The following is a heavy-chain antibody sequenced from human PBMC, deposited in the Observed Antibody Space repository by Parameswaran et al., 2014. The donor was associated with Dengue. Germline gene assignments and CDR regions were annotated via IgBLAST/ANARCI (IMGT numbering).Heavy chain of an antibody. D-gene: IGHD2-2*01. V-gene: IGHV3-74*01. Sequence: WIRQPPGKGLVWVSRINSDGSSTSYADSVKGRFTISRDNAKNTLYLQMNSLRAEDAAVYYCARDSLNYCSSTSCSGEDGMDVWGQGTTVTVSS. CDR3: ARDSLNYCSSTSCSGEDGMDV. J-gene: IGHJ6*02. CDR2: INSDGSST.